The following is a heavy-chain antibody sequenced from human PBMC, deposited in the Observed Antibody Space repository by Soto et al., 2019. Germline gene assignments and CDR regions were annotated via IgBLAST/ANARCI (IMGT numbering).Heavy chain of an antibody. CDR3: AREEQYYFDY. J-gene: IGHJ4*02. CDR1: GFTVSSNY. V-gene: IGHV3-66*01. D-gene: IGHD4-4*01. CDR2: IYSGGST. Sequence: GGSLRLYCAASGFTVSSNYMSWVRQAPGKGLEWVSVIYSGGSTYYADSVKGRFTISRDNSKNTLYLQMNSLRAEDTAVYYCAREEQYYFDYWGQGTLVTVSS.